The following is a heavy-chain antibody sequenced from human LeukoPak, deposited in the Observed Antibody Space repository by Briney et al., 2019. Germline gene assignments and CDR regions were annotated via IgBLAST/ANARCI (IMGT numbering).Heavy chain of an antibody. CDR1: GYTFTSYG. Sequence: GASVKVSCKASGYTFTSYGTSWVTQAPGHGLEWMGWISAYNGNTNYAQKLQGRVTMSTDTSTSTAYMELRSLRADDTAVYYCARVVPSGSYHYWGQGTLVTVSS. V-gene: IGHV1-18*01. CDR3: ARVVPSGSYHY. CDR2: ISAYNGNT. D-gene: IGHD1-26*01. J-gene: IGHJ4*02.